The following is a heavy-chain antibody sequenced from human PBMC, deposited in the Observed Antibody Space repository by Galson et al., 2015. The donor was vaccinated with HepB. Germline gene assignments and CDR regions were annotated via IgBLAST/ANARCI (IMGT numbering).Heavy chain of an antibody. CDR2: INPNSGNT. D-gene: IGHD3-3*01. CDR3: ARTRKITIFGVVNQGRFDP. CDR1: GYTFTGYY. Sequence: SVKVSCKASGYTFTGYYMHWVRQAPGQGLEWMGWINPNSGNTGYAQKFQGRVTMTRNTSISTAYMELSSLRSEDTAVYYCARTRKITIFGVVNQGRFDPWGQGTLVTVSS. V-gene: IGHV1-8*02. J-gene: IGHJ5*02.